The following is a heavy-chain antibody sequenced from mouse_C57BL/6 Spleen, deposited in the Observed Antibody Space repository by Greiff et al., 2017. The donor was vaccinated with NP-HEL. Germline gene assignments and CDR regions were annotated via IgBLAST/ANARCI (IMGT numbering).Heavy chain of an antibody. Sequence: EVKLVESEGGLVQPGSSMKLSCTASGFTFSDYYMAWVRQVPEKGLEWVANINYDGSSTYYLDSLKSRFIISRDNAKNILYLQMSSLKSEDTATYYCARDRGYGYSNYLAFDYWGQGTTLTVSS. J-gene: IGHJ2*01. CDR3: ARDRGYGYSNYLAFDY. V-gene: IGHV5-16*01. D-gene: IGHD2-5*01. CDR1: GFTFSDYY. CDR2: INYDGSST.